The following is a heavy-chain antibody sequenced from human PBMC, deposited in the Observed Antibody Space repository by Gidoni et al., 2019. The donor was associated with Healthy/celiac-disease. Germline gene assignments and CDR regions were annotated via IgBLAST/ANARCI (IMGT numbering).Heavy chain of an antibody. V-gene: IGHV4-4*02. CDR1: GDSIGNFNW. J-gene: IGHJ4*02. D-gene: IGHD6-13*01. Sequence: QVQLQESGPGLVKPSETLSLTCAVSGDSIGNFNWWSWVRQPPGKGLEWVGEVYQTGRTTYNPSLRSRVRISVDKSRNQFSLKLQSVTAADTAIYFCARGRIGSSWVFDYWGQGTLVPVSS. CDR2: VYQTGRT. CDR3: ARGRIGSSWVFDY.